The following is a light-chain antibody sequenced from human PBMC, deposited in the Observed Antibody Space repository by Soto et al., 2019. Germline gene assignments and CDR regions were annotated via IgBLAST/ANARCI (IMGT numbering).Light chain of an antibody. CDR1: QSVSSSY. CDR3: QHYGSTPWT. CDR2: GAY. Sequence: EVVLTQSPGTLSLSPGERATLSCRASQSVSSSYLAWYQQKPGQAPRLLIFGAYTRATGIPDRFSGSGSGPYFTLTINRLEPEDFAVYYCQHYGSTPWTFGQGTKVEVK. V-gene: IGKV3-20*01. J-gene: IGKJ1*01.